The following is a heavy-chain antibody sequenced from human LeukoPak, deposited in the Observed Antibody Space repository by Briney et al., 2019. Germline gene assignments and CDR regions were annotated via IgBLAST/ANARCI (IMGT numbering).Heavy chain of an antibody. D-gene: IGHD3-3*01. Sequence: ENPFPTRTVSGGSLKKYYWGLIPQPPREGPGGVWDIYYSGSTNYNPSLKSRVTISVDTSKNQFSLKLSSVTAADTAVYYCARDTPTIFGVVTDYGMDVWGQGTTVTVSS. CDR3: ARDTPTIFGVVTDYGMDV. CDR1: GGSLKKYY. CDR2: IYYSGST. J-gene: IGHJ6*02. V-gene: IGHV4-59*01.